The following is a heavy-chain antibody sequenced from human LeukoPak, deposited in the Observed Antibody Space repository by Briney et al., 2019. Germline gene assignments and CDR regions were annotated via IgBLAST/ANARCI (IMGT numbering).Heavy chain of an antibody. D-gene: IGHD4-23*01. CDR3: ARGIGVYGANKNY. V-gene: IGHV3-30*02. CDR2: IRYDGSNK. Sequence: GGSLRLSCAASGFTFSSYAMHWVRQAPGKGLEWVTFIRYDGSNKYYADSVKGRFTISRDNSKNTLYLQMNTLRADDTAVFYCARGIGVYGANKNYWGQGTLVAVSS. CDR1: GFTFSSYA. J-gene: IGHJ4*02.